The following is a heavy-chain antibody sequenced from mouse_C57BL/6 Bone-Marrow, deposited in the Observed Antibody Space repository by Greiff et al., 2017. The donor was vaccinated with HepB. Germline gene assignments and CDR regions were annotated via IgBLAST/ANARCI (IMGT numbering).Heavy chain of an antibody. V-gene: IGHV1-76*01. CDR3: ARRALLLPVYFDY. J-gene: IGHJ2*01. Sequence: QVQLKESGAELVRPGASVKLSCKASGYTFTDYYINWVKQRPGQGLEWIARIYPGSGNTYYNEKFKGKATLTAEKSSSTAYMQLSSLTSEDSAVYFCARRALLLPVYFDYWGQGTTLTVSS. D-gene: IGHD1-1*01. CDR2: IYPGSGNT. CDR1: GYTFTDYY.